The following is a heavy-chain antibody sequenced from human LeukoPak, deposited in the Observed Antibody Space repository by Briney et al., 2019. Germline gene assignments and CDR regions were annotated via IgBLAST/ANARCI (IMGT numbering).Heavy chain of an antibody. CDR1: GFTFSNHG. CDR3: AKDYRVGASQQDY. Sequence: GGSLRLSCAASGFTFSNHGMHSVRQAPGKGLEWVAIIWSDGSNKYYADSVKGRFTISRDNSRNTLYLQMNSLRAEDTALYYCAKDYRVGASQQDYWGQGTLVTVSS. D-gene: IGHD1-26*01. CDR2: IWSDGSNK. V-gene: IGHV3-33*06. J-gene: IGHJ4*02.